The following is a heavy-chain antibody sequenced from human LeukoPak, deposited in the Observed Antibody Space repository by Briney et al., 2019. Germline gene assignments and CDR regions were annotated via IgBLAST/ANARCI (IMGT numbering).Heavy chain of an antibody. CDR3: AVQTMVANTQGDAFDI. CDR1: GYTFTAYY. D-gene: IGHD2-15*01. J-gene: IGHJ3*02. Sequence: ASVKVSCKASGYTFTAYYIHWVRQAPGQGLEWVGRINCNSAGTNYAQKFRGRVTMTRDASISTVYMELSSLRSDDTAVYYCAVQTMVANTQGDAFDIWGQGTTVIVSS. CDR2: INCNSAGT. V-gene: IGHV1-2*06.